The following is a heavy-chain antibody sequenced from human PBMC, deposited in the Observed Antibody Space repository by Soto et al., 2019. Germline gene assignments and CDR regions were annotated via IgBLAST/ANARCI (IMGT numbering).Heavy chain of an antibody. CDR2: VIPIFETT. J-gene: IGHJ6*02. D-gene: IGHD3-16*01. CDR3: ARGTYALGYFSTLDV. V-gene: IGHV1-69*01. Sequence: QVQLVQSGADVKKPGSSVRVSCKASGGSFSSYAVSWLRQAPGQGLEWMGGVIPIFETTDYAQNFLGRVTFTADESTSTVYMELSSLRSEDTAVYYCARGTYALGYFSTLDVWGPGTKVTVSS. CDR1: GGSFSSYA.